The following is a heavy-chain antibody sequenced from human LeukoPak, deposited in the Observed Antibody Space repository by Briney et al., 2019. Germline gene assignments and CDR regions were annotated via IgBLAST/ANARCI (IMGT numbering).Heavy chain of an antibody. V-gene: IGHV3-48*03. CDR1: GFTFSSYE. Sequence: PGGSLRLSCAASGFTFSSYEMNWVRQARGKGLEWVSYISCRGSTIYYADSVKGRFTLSRDNAKNSLYLQMNSLRAEDTGIYYCAREFQNSFDIWGQGTMVTVSA. J-gene: IGHJ3*02. D-gene: IGHD2/OR15-2a*01. CDR2: ISCRGSTI. CDR3: AREFQNSFDI.